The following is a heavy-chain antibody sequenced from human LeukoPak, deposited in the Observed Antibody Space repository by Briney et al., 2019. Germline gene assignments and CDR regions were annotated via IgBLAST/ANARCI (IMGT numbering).Heavy chain of an antibody. J-gene: IGHJ4*02. D-gene: IGHD3-9*01. CDR1: GFTFSDYS. CDR2: ISSSSSYI. CDR3: ARDRSLDFDWLLEYYFDY. Sequence: PGGSLRLSCAASGFTFSDYSMKWVRQAPGKGLEWVSSISSSSSYIYYADSVKGRFTISRDNAKNSLYLQMNSLRAEDTAVYYCARDRSLDFDWLLEYYFDYWGQGTLVTVSS. V-gene: IGHV3-21*01.